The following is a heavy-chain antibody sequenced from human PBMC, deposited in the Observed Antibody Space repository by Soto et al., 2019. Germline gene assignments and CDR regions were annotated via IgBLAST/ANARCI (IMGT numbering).Heavy chain of an antibody. CDR3: AREVAAAGNFDY. D-gene: IGHD6-13*01. Sequence: SETLSLTCTVSGGSISSYYWSWIRQPPGKGLEWIGYIYYSGSTNYNPSLKSRVTISVDTSKNQFSLKLSSVTAADTAVYYCAREVAAAGNFDYWGQGTLVTVSS. CDR2: IYYSGST. CDR1: GGSISSYY. V-gene: IGHV4-59*01. J-gene: IGHJ4*02.